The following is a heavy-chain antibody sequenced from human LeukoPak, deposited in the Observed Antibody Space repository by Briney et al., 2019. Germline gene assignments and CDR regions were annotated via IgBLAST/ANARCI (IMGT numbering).Heavy chain of an antibody. Sequence: PGGSLRLSRAASGFIFSNYALAWVRQAPGKGLEWVSGISRIGGSTHYADSVKGRFTISRDNAKNTLYLQMSSLRAEDTAVYYCARDVGTWGQGTLVTVSS. CDR3: ARDVGT. J-gene: IGHJ5*02. CDR1: GFIFSNYA. CDR2: ISRIGGST. V-gene: IGHV3-23*01. D-gene: IGHD7-27*01.